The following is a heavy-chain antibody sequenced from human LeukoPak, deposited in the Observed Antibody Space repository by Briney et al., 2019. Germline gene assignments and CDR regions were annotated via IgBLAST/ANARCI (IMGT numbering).Heavy chain of an antibody. V-gene: IGHV3-30*18. CDR3: AKCIVVVTATLGMDV. Sequence: RRSLRLSCAASGFTFSSYGMHRVPQAPGKGLEWVAVISYDGSNKYYADSVKGRFTISRDNSKNTLYLQMNSLRAEDTAVYYCAKCIVVVTATLGMDVWGQGTTVTVSS. CDR1: GFTFSSYG. J-gene: IGHJ6*02. CDR2: ISYDGSNK. D-gene: IGHD2-21*02.